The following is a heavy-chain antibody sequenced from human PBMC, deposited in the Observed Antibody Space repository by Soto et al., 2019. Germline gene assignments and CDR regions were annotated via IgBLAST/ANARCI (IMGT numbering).Heavy chain of an antibody. J-gene: IGHJ4*02. V-gene: IGHV3-15*01. CDR2: IKSKNDGGTT. D-gene: IGHD6-6*01. CDR3: ITDRGVGPRPLFDS. CDR1: GFTVSSAW. Sequence: VQLVESGGDLVKPGGSLRLSCAASGFTVSSAWMGWVRQAPGKGLEWVGRIKSKNDGGTTDYAAPVKGRFTISRDGSKNTLYVQMNSLKTEDTAVYYCITDRGVGPRPLFDSWGQGTLVTVSS.